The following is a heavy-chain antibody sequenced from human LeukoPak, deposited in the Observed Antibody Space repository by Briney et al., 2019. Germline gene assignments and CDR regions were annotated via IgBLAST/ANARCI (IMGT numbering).Heavy chain of an antibody. CDR1: GYSISSGYY. CDR2: IYHSGST. V-gene: IGHV4-38-2*01. J-gene: IGHJ4*02. Sequence: TSETLSLTCAVSGYSISSGYYWGWIRQPPGKGLEWVGSIYHSGSTYYNPSLKSRVTISVDTSKNQFSLKLSSVTAADTAVYYCARFNADSSGYITPTGIDYWGQGTLVTVSS. D-gene: IGHD3-22*01. CDR3: ARFNADSSGYITPTGIDY.